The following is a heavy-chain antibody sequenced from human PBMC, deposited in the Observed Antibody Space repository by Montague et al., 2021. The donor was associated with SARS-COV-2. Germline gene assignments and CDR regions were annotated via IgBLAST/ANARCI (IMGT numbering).Heavy chain of an antibody. J-gene: IGHJ4*02. CDR3: ARDIGGSTVTTGGFDY. V-gene: IGHV4-31*03. CDR1: GGSISSGGYY. D-gene: IGHD4-17*01. CDR2: IYYSGST. Sequence: TLSLTCTVSGGSISSGGYYWSWIRQHPGKGLEWIGYIYYSGSTYYNPSLKSRVTISVDTSKNQFSLKLSSVTAADTAVYYCARDIGGSTVTTGGFDYWGQGTPVTVSS.